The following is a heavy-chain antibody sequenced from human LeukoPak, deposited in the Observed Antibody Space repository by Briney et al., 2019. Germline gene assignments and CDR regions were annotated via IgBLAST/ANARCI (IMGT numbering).Heavy chain of an antibody. CDR1: GYTFTGYY. J-gene: IGHJ4*02. V-gene: IGHV1-2*02. CDR2: INPNSGGT. CDR3: ARDLYSGSFPGY. Sequence: ASVKASCKASGYTFTGYYMHWVRQAPGQGLEWMGWINPNSGGTNYAQKFQGRVTMTRDTSISTAYMELSRLRSDDTAVYYCARDLYSGSFPGYWGQGTLVTVSS. D-gene: IGHD1-26*01.